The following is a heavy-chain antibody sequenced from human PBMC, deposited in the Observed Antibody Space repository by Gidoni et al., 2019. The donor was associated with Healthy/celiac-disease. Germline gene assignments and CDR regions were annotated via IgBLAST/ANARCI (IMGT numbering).Heavy chain of an antibody. Sequence: EVQLVQSGAEVQKPGESRRTSCNGSGYSFTSYVISWVRQMPGKGLEWMGRIDPSDSYTNYSPSFQGHVTISADKSISTAYLQWSSLKASDTAMYYCARQLAYYDSSGYFNWFDPWGQGTLVTVSS. CDR1: GYSFTSYV. CDR3: ARQLAYYDSSGYFNWFDP. J-gene: IGHJ5*02. CDR2: IDPSDSYT. D-gene: IGHD3-22*01. V-gene: IGHV5-10-1*03.